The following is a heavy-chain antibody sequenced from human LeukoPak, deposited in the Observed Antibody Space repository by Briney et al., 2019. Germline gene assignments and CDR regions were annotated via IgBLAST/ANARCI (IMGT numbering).Heavy chain of an antibody. Sequence: ASVKVSCRASGYTFTSYGISWVRQAPGQRLEWMGWINAGNGNTKYSQKFQGRVTITRDTSASTAYMELSSLTSEDTAVYYCARLQGEVPFDYWGQGTLVAVSS. CDR3: ARLQGEVPFDY. CDR2: INAGNGNT. D-gene: IGHD1-1*01. V-gene: IGHV1-3*01. J-gene: IGHJ4*02. CDR1: GYTFTSYG.